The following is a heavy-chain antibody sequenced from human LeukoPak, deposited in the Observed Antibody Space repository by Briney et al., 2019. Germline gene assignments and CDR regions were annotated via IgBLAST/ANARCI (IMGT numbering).Heavy chain of an antibody. CDR1: GFSFSFSSYW. CDR2: INSDGSST. J-gene: IGHJ4*02. D-gene: IGHD1-26*01. V-gene: IGHV3-74*01. CDR3: ARADGARRWELLMAFDY. Sequence: GGSLRLSCAASGFSFSFSSYWMHWVRQAPGKGLVWVSRINSDGSSTSYAESVKGRFTISRDNAKNTLYLQMNSLRAEDTAVYYCARADGARRWELLMAFDYWGQGTLVTVSS.